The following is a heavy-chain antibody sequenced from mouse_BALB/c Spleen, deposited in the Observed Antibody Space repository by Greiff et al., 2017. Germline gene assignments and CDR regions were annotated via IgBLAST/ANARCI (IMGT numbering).Heavy chain of an antibody. J-gene: IGHJ3*01. CDR3: TSMITTSGFAY. CDR1: GYTFTSYW. D-gene: IGHD2-4*01. CDR2: IYPGSGST. Sequence: LQQPGSELVRPGASVKLSCKASGYTFTSYWMHWVKQRPGQGLEWIGNIYPGSGSTNYDEKFKSKATLTVDTSSSTAYMQLSSLTSEDSAVYYSTSMITTSGFAYWGQGTLVTVSA. V-gene: IGHV1S22*01.